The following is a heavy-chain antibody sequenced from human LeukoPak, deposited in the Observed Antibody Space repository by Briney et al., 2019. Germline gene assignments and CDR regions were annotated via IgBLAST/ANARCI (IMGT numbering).Heavy chain of an antibody. V-gene: IGHV1-24*01. D-gene: IGHD2-15*01. Sequence: ASVKVSCKASGGTFSSYAISWVRQAPGQGLEWMGGFDPEDGETIYAQKFQGRVTMTEDTSTDTAYMELSSLRSEDTAVYYCATGYCSGGSCYWFDPWGQGTLVTVSS. CDR3: ATGYCSGGSCYWFDP. J-gene: IGHJ5*02. CDR2: FDPEDGET. CDR1: GGTFSSYA.